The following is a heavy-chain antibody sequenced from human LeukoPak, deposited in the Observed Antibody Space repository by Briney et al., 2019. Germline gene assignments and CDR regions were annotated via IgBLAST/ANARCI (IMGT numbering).Heavy chain of an antibody. CDR1: GFSVSNNY. Sequence: PGGSLRLSCAASGFSVSNNYMSWVRQAPGKGLEWDSTIIRDGPTTHADSVKGRFTISRGNSRNTLYRQMNSLRAEDSAVYYCGRGGYDMYDWGQGTTVSVSS. CDR2: IIRDGPT. D-gene: IGHD2-2*01. CDR3: GRGGYDMYD. J-gene: IGHJ6*02. V-gene: IGHV3-66*01.